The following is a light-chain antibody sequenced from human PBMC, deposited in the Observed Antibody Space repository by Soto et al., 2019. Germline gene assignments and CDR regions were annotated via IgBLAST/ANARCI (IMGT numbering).Light chain of an antibody. J-gene: IGLJ1*01. CDR3: EAWDDSLNGDV. CDR1: SSNIGSNT. V-gene: IGLV1-44*01. Sequence: QSVLTQPPSASGTPGQRVTISCSGSSSNIGSNTVNWYQQLPGTAPKLLIYSNNQRPSGVPDRFSGSKSGTSASLAISGLQSEDESDYYCEAWDDSLNGDVFGTGTKLTVL. CDR2: SNN.